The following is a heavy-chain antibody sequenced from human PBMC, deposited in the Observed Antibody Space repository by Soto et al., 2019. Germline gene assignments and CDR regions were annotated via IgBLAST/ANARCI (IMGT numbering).Heavy chain of an antibody. J-gene: IGHJ5*02. CDR2: FIRVSGPA. V-gene: IGHV1-69*01. Sequence: QVQLVQSGAAVKKPGSSVKVSCKAPGGTFSSFTISWVRQAPGQGLEWMGGFIRVSGPAHYAQQFQGRVTLTADESSNTPYMELGSLRSADTAVYYCAKMICSGGSCYSGWFDPWGQRTRVIVAS. CDR1: GGTFSSFT. D-gene: IGHD2-15*01. CDR3: AKMICSGGSCYSGWFDP.